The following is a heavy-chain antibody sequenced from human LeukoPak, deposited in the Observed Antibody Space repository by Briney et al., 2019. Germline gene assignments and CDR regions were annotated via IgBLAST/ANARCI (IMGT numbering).Heavy chain of an antibody. J-gene: IGHJ4*02. D-gene: IGHD6-19*01. V-gene: IGHV4-59*01. CDR3: ARAPISLAVIEK. Sequence: SETLSLTCLVSGGSLNSYFWTWIRQPPGNALEWIGYIYNNVSTNVNPSLKSPVTISVDTSKNQFSLNLASVTAADPAVYYCARAPISLAVIEKWGRGTLVTVSS. CDR2: IYNNVST. CDR1: GGSLNSYF.